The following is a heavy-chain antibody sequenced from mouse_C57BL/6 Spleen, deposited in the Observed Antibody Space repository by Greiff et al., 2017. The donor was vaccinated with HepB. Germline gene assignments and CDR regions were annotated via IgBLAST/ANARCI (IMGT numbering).Heavy chain of an antibody. V-gene: IGHV1-72*01. CDR1: GYTFTSYW. D-gene: IGHD2-4*01. Sequence: QVQLQQPGAELVKPGASVKLSCKASGYTFTSYWMHWVKQRPGRGLEWIGRIDPNSGGTKYNEKFKSKATLTVDKPSSTAYMQLSSLTSEDSAVYYCARDPLYDYDVDYAMDYWGQGTSVTVSS. CDR3: ARDPLYDYDVDYAMDY. J-gene: IGHJ4*01. CDR2: IDPNSGGT.